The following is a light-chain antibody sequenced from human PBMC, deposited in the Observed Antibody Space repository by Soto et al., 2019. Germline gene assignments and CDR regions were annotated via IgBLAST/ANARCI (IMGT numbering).Light chain of an antibody. CDR2: AAS. CDR1: QSISSY. CDR3: QQGYSTPWT. Sequence: DIQMTQSPSSLSASVGDRVTITCRASQSISSYLNWYQQKPGKAPKLLIYAASSLQSGVPSRFSGSGSGTDFTLTISSLQPEDFATYYCQQGYSTPWTFCQGTMVDIK. J-gene: IGKJ1*01. V-gene: IGKV1-39*01.